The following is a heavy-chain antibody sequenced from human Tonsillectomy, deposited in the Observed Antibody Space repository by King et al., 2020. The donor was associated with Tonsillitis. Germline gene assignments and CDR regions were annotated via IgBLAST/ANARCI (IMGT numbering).Heavy chain of an antibody. CDR1: GYSISSGYY. V-gene: IGHV4-38-2*01. CDR2: IYHSGST. Sequence: QLQESGPGLVKPSETLSLTCAVSGYSISSGYYWGWIRQPPGKGLEWIGSIYHSGSTYYNPSLKSRVTISVDTAKNQFSLKLSSVTAADTDVYYCARSYYYDSSGGEGYWGQGTLVTVSS. J-gene: IGHJ4*02. CDR3: ARSYYYDSSGGEGY. D-gene: IGHD3-22*01.